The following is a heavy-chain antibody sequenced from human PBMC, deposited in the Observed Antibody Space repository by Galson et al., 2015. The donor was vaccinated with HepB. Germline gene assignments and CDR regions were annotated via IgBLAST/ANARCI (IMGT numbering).Heavy chain of an antibody. V-gene: IGHV1-69*10. J-gene: IGHJ6*03. CDR3: ARDPKRYYDFWSGYYMGLDSMDV. D-gene: IGHD3-3*01. CDR2: IIPILGIA. Sequence: SVKVSCKASGGTFSSYAISWVRQAPGQGLEWMGGIIPILGIANYAQKFQGRVTITADKSTSTAYMELSSPRSDDTAVYYCARDPKRYYDFWSGYYMGLDSMDVWGKGTTVTVSS. CDR1: GGTFSSYA.